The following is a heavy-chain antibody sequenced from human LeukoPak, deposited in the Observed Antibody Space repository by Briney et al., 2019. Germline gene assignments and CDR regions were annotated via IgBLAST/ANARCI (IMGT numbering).Heavy chain of an antibody. J-gene: IGHJ6*02. CDR1: GIAVENYA. Sequence: GGSLRLSCAASGIAVENYAMNWVRQAPGKGLEWVSLIGEDGSTTWYADSVKGRFTISRDNGKNSLYLHMNSLRPEDTALYYCAKGFSILASKYYFYYHGLDVWGQGTTVTVSS. V-gene: IGHV3-43*02. CDR3: AKGFSILASKYYFYYHGLDV. D-gene: IGHD3-3*01. CDR2: IGEDGSTT.